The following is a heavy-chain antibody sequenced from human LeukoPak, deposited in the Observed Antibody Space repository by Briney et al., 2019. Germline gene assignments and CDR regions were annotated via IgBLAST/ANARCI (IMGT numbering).Heavy chain of an antibody. J-gene: IGHJ6*03. V-gene: IGHV4-38-2*01. CDR2: IYHSGST. CDR1: GYSISSGYY. D-gene: IGHD2-15*01. CDR3: ARQACSGGSCYYHYYYYMDV. Sequence: SETLSLTCAVSGYSISSGYYWGWIRQPPGKGLEWIGSIYHSGSTYYNPFLKSRVTISVDTSKNQFSLKLSSVTAADTAVYYCARQACSGGSCYYHYYYYMDVWGKGTTVTVSS.